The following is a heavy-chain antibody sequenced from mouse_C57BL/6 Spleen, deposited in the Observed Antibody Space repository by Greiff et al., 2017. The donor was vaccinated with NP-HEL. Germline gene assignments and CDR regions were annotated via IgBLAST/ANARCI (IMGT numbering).Heavy chain of an antibody. CDR1: GYTFTSYW. D-gene: IGHD2-10*02. V-gene: IGHV1-50*01. CDR3: ARSGTLGY. J-gene: IGHJ2*01. Sequence: QVQLQQPGAELVKPGASVKLSCKASGYTFTSYWMQWVKQRPGQGLEWIGEIDPSDSYTNYNQKFKGKATLTVDTSSSTAYMQLSSLTSEDSAVYYCARSGTLGYWGQGTTLTVSS. CDR2: IDPSDSYT.